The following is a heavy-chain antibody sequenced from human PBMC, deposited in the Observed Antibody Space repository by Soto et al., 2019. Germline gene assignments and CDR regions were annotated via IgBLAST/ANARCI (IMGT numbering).Heavy chain of an antibody. CDR1: GGSFSGYY. CDR3: ARGMGAGGTFSYYYAMDV. D-gene: IGHD3-16*01. CDR2: INHSGST. J-gene: IGHJ6*04. V-gene: IGHV4-34*01. Sequence: PSETLSLTCAVYGGSFSGYYWSWIRQPPGKGLGWNGGINHSGSTNYDPSLKCRVTISGDTSKTRFSLRMSSVNAADTAVYYCARGMGAGGTFSYYYAMDVCGKGTTVTVSS.